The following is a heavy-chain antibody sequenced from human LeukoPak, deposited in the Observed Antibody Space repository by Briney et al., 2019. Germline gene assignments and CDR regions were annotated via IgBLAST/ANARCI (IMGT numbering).Heavy chain of an antibody. V-gene: IGHV1-2*02. CDR2: INPNSGGT. D-gene: IGHD3-10*01. CDR1: RYTFTSYG. CDR3: ARWEVLPKDSDY. Sequence: GASVKVSCKASRYTFTSYGISWVRQAPGQGLEWLGWINPNSGGTNYAQKFQGRVTMTRDTSISTAYMELSRLRSDDTAVYYCARWEVLPKDSDYWGQGTLVTVFS. J-gene: IGHJ4*02.